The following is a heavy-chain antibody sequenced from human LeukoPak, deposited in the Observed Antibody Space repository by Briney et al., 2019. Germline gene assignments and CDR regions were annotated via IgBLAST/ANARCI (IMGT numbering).Heavy chain of an antibody. CDR2: INHSGST. J-gene: IGHJ4*02. Sequence: PSETLSFTCAVYGGSFSGYYWSWIRQPPGKGLEWIGEINHSGSTNYNPSLKSRVTISVDTSKNQFSLKLSSVTAADTAVYYCARGRTQGYCSSTSCSSYYFDYWGQGTLVTVSS. CDR1: GGSFSGYY. CDR3: ARGRTQGYCSSTSCSSYYFDY. D-gene: IGHD2-2*01. V-gene: IGHV4-34*01.